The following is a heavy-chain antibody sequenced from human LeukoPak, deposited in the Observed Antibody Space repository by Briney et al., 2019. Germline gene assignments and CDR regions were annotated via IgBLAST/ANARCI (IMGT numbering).Heavy chain of an antibody. D-gene: IGHD3-22*01. V-gene: IGHV3-74*01. CDR2: INSDGSST. Sequence: GGSLRLSCAASGFTFSSYWMHWVRQAPGKGLVWVSRINSDGSSTSYADSVKGRFTISRDNAKNTLYLQMNSLRAGDTAVYYCARDPPLYYYDSRGYPMGASDIWGQGTMVTVSS. CDR1: GFTFSSYW. CDR3: ARDPPLYYYDSRGYPMGASDI. J-gene: IGHJ3*02.